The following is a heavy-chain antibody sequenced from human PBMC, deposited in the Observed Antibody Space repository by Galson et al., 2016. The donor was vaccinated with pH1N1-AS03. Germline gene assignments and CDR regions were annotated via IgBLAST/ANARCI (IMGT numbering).Heavy chain of an antibody. D-gene: IGHD2-2*01. V-gene: IGHV4-4*07. CDR3: ARGFCSSLSCQWGRDY. CDR1: GASISSYY. J-gene: IGHJ4*02. Sequence: SETLSLTCTVSGASISSYYWSWIRQSAGKGLEWVGRINTSGSTNYNPSLKSRLTMSVDTSKNQFSLKLSSVTAADTAVYYCARGFCSSLSCQWGRDYWGQGILVTVSS. CDR2: INTSGST.